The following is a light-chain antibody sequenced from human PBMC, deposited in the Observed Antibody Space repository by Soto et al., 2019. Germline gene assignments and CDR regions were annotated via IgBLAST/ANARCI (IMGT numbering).Light chain of an antibody. CDR1: QSISSW. V-gene: IGKV1-5*01. Sequence: DIQMTQSPSTLSASVGDRVTITCRASQSISSWLAWYQQKPGKAPKLLIYDASSLESGVPSRFSGSGSGTAFTLTISSLQPDDFATYYCQQYNSYSQWTFGQGTKVDIK. CDR3: QQYNSYSQWT. CDR2: DAS. J-gene: IGKJ1*01.